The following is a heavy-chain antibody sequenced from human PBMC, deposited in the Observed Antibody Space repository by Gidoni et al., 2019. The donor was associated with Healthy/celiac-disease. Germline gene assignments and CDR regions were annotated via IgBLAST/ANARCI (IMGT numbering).Heavy chain of an antibody. V-gene: IGHV6-1*01. J-gene: IGHJ6*02. CDR2: TYYRSSWYN. Sequence: QVQLQQSGPGLVQPSPTPSLPSSISVDSDTTHSAAWTWIGQSPSRGLEWLGRTYYRSSWYNDYAVSVRGRITINPDTSRNHFALLLDSVTPEDSALYYCAREPTYSSGWSPAGSVGDYYYYGMDVWGQGTTVTVSS. CDR1: VDSDTTHSAA. D-gene: IGHD6-19*01. CDR3: AREPTYSSGWSPAGSVGDYYYYGMDV.